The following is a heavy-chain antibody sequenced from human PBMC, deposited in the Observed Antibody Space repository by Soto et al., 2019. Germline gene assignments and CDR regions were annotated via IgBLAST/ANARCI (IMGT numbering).Heavy chain of an antibody. CDR2: INHSGIT. CDR3: ARGASTKRYFSPSGGAWLNP. Sequence: SETLSLTCAVYGGSFSGYYWSWIRQPPGKGLEWIGEINHSGITNYNPSLKSRATIFVDTSKKQFTLQLTSVTAADTAVYYCARGASTKRYFSPSGGAWLNPWGQGNLVTVS. J-gene: IGHJ5*02. D-gene: IGHD3-9*01. CDR1: GGSFSGYY. V-gene: IGHV4-34*01.